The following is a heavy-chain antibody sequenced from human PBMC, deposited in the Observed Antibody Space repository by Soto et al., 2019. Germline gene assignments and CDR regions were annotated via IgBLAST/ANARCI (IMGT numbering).Heavy chain of an antibody. CDR1: GFTFSSYA. J-gene: IGHJ4*02. CDR3: ARGYYGGNSIGDY. Sequence: QVQLVESGGGVVQPGRSLRLSCAASGFTFSSYAMHWVRQAPGKGLEWVAVISYDGSNKYYADSVKGRFTISRDNSKNTLNLQMNSLRAEDTAVYYCARGYYGGNSIGDYWGQGTLVTVSS. D-gene: IGHD4-17*01. V-gene: IGHV3-30-3*01. CDR2: ISYDGSNK.